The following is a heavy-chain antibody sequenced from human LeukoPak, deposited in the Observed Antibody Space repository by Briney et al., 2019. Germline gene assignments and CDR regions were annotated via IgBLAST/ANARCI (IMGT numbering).Heavy chain of an antibody. Sequence: SETLSLTCAVYGGSFSGYYWSWIRQPPGKGLEWIGEINHSGSTNYNPSLKSRVTISVGTSKNQFSLKLSSVTAADTAVYYCARINIAAAGTDFDYWGQGTLVTVSS. J-gene: IGHJ4*02. CDR2: INHSGST. CDR3: ARINIAAAGTDFDY. CDR1: GGSFSGYY. D-gene: IGHD6-13*01. V-gene: IGHV4-34*01.